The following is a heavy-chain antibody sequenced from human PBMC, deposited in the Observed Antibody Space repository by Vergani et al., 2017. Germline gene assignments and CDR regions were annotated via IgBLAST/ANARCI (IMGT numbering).Heavy chain of an antibody. CDR3: VYQLLNYYYYMDV. Sequence: QVTLKESGPVLVKPTETLTLTCTVSGFSLSNARMGVGWIRQPPGKALEWLALIYWNDDKRYSPSLKSRLTITKDASKNQVVLTMTNMDPVDTATYYCVYQLLNYYYYMDVWGKGTTVTVSS. V-gene: IGHV2-5*01. CDR2: IYWNDDK. CDR1: GFSLSNARMG. J-gene: IGHJ6*03. D-gene: IGHD2-2*01.